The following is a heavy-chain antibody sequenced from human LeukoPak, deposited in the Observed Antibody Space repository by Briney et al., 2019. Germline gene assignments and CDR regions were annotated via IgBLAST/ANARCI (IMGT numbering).Heavy chain of an antibody. D-gene: IGHD5-24*01. Sequence: GASVKASCKASGGTFSSYAISWVRQAPGQGLEWMGIINPSGSSTSYAQKFQGRVTMTRDMSTSTVYMELSSLRSEDTAVYYCARDLKGGWLQPAYWGQGTLVTVSS. J-gene: IGHJ4*02. CDR1: GGTFSSYA. V-gene: IGHV1-46*01. CDR3: ARDLKGGWLQPAY. CDR2: INPSGSST.